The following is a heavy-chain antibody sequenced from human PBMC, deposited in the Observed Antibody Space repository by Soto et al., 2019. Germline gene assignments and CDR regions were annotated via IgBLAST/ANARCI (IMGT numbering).Heavy chain of an antibody. CDR3: AKDLLRPGRAYGMDV. CDR2: ISYDGSNK. Sequence: QVQLVESGGGVVQPGRSLRLSCAASGFTFSSYGMHWVRQARGKGLEWVAVISYDGSNKYYADSVKGRFTISRDNSKNTLYLQMNSLRAEDTAVYYCAKDLLRPGRAYGMDVWGQGTTVTVSS. V-gene: IGHV3-30*18. CDR1: GFTFSSYG. D-gene: IGHD6-25*01. J-gene: IGHJ6*02.